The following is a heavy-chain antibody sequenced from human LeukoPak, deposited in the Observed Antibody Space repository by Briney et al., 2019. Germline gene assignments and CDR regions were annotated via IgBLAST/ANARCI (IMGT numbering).Heavy chain of an antibody. CDR2: IYTSGST. CDR3: AREAYDVLTSDWFDP. Sequence: PSQTLSLTCTVSGASISSGEYYWSWIRQPAGKGLEWIGRIYTSGSTNYNPSLKSRVTISVDTSKNQFSLKLSSVTAADTAMYYCAREAYDVLTSDWFDPWGQGTLVTVSS. V-gene: IGHV4-61*02. CDR1: GASISSGEYY. D-gene: IGHD3-9*01. J-gene: IGHJ5*02.